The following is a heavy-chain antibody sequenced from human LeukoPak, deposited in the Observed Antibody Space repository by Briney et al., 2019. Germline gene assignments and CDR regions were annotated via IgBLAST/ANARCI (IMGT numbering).Heavy chain of an antibody. CDR3: ARVQFQWFDP. J-gene: IGHJ5*02. V-gene: IGHV3-66*01. CDR1: GFTFSITY. CDR2: IYGGGDA. D-gene: IGHD6-19*01. Sequence: GESLRLSCTASGFTFSITYVAWVRQAPGKGLEWVSVIYGGGDAYYADSVKGRFTIARDNSKKTVSLQMNNLRVDDTAVYYYARVQFQWFDPWGPGTLVTVSS.